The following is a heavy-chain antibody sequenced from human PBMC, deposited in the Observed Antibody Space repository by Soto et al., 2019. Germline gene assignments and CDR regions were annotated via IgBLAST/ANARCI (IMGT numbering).Heavy chain of an antibody. Sequence: ASVKVSCKASGGTFSSYAISWVRQAPGQGLEWMGGIIPIFGTANYAQKFQGRVTITADESTSTAYMELSSLRSEDTAVYYCARAWAGSGCPVSYYYYMDVWGKGTTVTVSS. J-gene: IGHJ6*03. D-gene: IGHD5-12*01. CDR3: ARAWAGSGCPVSYYYYMDV. CDR2: IIPIFGTA. CDR1: GGTFSSYA. V-gene: IGHV1-69*13.